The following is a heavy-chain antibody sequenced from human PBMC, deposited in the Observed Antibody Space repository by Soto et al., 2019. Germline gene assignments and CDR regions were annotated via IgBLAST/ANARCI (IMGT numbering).Heavy chain of an antibody. Sequence: GGSLRLSCAASGFTFSSYSMNWVRQAPGKGLEWVSSISSSSSHIYYADSVKGRFTISRDNAKNSLYLQMNSLRAEDTAVYYCARLRGYCSSTSCSKVRPDAYYYGMDVWGQGTTVTVSS. V-gene: IGHV3-21*01. D-gene: IGHD2-2*01. CDR2: ISSSSSHI. CDR1: GFTFSSYS. CDR3: ARLRGYCSSTSCSKVRPDAYYYGMDV. J-gene: IGHJ6*02.